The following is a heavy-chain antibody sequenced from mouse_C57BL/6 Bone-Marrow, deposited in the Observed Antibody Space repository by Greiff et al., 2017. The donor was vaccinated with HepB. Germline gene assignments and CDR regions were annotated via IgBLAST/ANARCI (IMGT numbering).Heavy chain of an antibody. CDR3: AGYGSSYYWYFDV. Sequence: VQLQQSGAELVRPGASVKLSCTASGFNIKDDYMHWVKQRPEQGLEWIGWIDPENGDTEYASKFQGKATITADTSSNTAYLQLSSLTSEDTAVSYCAGYGSSYYWYFDVWGTGTTVTVSS. CDR2: IDPENGDT. D-gene: IGHD1-1*01. CDR1: GFNIKDDY. J-gene: IGHJ1*03. V-gene: IGHV14-4*01.